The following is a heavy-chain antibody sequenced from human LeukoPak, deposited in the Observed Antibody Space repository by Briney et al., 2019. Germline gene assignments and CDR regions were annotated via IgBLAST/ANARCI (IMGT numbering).Heavy chain of an antibody. CDR3: ASLKMVQGVISYYYYYMDV. Sequence: SETLSLTCTVSGGSISSYYWSWIRQPPGKGLEWIGYIYYSGSTNYNPSLKSRVTISVDMSKNQFSLKLSSVTAADTAVYYCASLKMVQGVISYYYYYMDVWGKGTTVTVSS. CDR1: GGSISSYY. CDR2: IYYSGST. J-gene: IGHJ6*03. D-gene: IGHD3-10*01. V-gene: IGHV4-59*01.